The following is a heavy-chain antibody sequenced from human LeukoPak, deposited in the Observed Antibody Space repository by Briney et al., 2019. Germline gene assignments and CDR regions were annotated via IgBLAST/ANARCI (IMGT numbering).Heavy chain of an antibody. CDR1: GYTFADHY. J-gene: IGHJ4*02. CDR3: ARDLATIDGIAWYYFEN. CDR2: INPNTGGT. V-gene: IGHV1-2*02. D-gene: IGHD5-12*01. Sequence: ASVTVSCTASGYTFADHYIHWVRQAPGQGFEWMGWINPNTGGTDYAQKFQDRIALTSYTSISTVYMELNRLESDDTALYYCARDLATIDGIAWYYFENWGQGTLVTVS.